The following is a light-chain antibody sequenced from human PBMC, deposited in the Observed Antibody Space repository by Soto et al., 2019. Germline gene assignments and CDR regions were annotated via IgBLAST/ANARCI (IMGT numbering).Light chain of an antibody. J-gene: IGLJ3*02. V-gene: IGLV2-14*03. CDR2: EVS. CDR1: SSDVGGYNY. CDR3: TSFTSSSTWG. Sequence: SVLTQPASVSGSPGQSITISCTGTSSDVGGYNYVSWFQQHPGKAPKLKIYEVSNRPSGVSNRFSGSKSSYTASLTISELQAEDEADYYCTSFTSSSTWGFGGGTK.